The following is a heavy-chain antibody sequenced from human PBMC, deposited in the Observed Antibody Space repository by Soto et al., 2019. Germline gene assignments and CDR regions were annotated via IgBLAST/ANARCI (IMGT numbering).Heavy chain of an antibody. D-gene: IGHD6-13*01. Sequence: SVKVSCKASGGTFSSYAISWVRQAPGQGLEWMGGIIPIFGTANYAQKFQGRVTITADESTSTAYMELSSLRSEDTAVYYCARSPRYSSSWYNYYYGMDVWGQGTTVTVS. CDR1: GGTFSSYA. CDR2: IIPIFGTA. J-gene: IGHJ6*02. V-gene: IGHV1-69*13. CDR3: ARSPRYSSSWYNYYYGMDV.